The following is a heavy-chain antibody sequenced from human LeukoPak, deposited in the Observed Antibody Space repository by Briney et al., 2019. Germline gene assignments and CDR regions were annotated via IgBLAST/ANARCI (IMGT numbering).Heavy chain of an antibody. Sequence: GGSLRLSCAASGFTFSSYGMHWVRQAPGKGLEWVSVIYSGGSTYYADSVKGRFTISRDNSKNTLYLQMNSLRAEDTAVYYCARGGVRYSGYDYWGQGTLVTVSS. CDR3: ARGGVRYSGYDY. CDR2: IYSGGST. J-gene: IGHJ4*02. CDR1: GFTFSSYG. V-gene: IGHV3-53*01. D-gene: IGHD5-12*01.